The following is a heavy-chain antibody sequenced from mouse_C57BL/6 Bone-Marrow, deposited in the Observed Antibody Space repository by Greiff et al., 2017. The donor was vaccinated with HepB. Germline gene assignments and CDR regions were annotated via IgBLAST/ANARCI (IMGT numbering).Heavy chain of an antibody. CDR2: ISSGGGNT. J-gene: IGHJ2*01. CDR1: GFTFSSYT. V-gene: IGHV5-9*03. CDR3: VRGGNFDY. Sequence: EVKLVESGGGLVKPGGSLKLSCAASGFTFSSYTMSWVRQTPEKRLEWVATISSGGGNTYYPDSVKGRCTISRDNAKNSLYLQMSSLRSEDTALYYCVRGGNFDYWGQGTTLTVSS.